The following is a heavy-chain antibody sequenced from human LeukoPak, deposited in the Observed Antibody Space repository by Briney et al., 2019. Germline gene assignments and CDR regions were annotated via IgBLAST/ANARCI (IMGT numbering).Heavy chain of an antibody. Sequence: SESLSLTCTVSGGSINSYYWSWIRQSPGKGLEWIGYIYYDGTTNYNPSLKSRVTISVDTSKNQFSLKLSSVTAADTAVFYCATSGWYLLPGIYWGQGTLVTVSS. J-gene: IGHJ4*02. V-gene: IGHV4-59*08. CDR1: GGSINSYY. CDR3: ATSGWYLLPGIY. CDR2: IYYDGTT. D-gene: IGHD6-19*01.